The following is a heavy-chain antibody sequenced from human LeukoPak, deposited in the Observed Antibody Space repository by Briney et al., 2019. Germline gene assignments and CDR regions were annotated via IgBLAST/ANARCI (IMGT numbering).Heavy chain of an antibody. V-gene: IGHV3-23*01. Sequence: GRSLRLSCAASGFTFNTYTMAWVRQAPGKGLEWVSSISGSGYSTFYADSVKGRFTISRDNSKKTVHLQMDKLRAEDTAIYYCATDSSSWNIFDNWGQGTLVTVSS. J-gene: IGHJ5*02. CDR1: GFTFNTYT. D-gene: IGHD6-13*01. CDR2: ISGSGYST. CDR3: ATDSSSWNIFDN.